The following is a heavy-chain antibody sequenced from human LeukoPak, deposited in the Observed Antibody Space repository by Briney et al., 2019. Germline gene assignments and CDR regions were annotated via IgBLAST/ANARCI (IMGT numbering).Heavy chain of an antibody. CDR1: GYTFTSYG. CDR3: ARGADYYGSGSRDYGMDV. D-gene: IGHD3-10*01. CDR2: ISAYNGNT. J-gene: IGHJ6*04. Sequence: ASVKVSCKASGYTFTSYGISWVRQAPGQGLEWMGWISAYNGNTNYAQKLQGRVTMTTDTSTSTAYMELRSLRSDDTAVYYCARGADYYGSGSRDYGMDVWGKGTPVTVSS. V-gene: IGHV1-18*04.